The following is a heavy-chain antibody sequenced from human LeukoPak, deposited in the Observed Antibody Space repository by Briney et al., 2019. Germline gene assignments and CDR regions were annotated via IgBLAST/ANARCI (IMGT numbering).Heavy chain of an antibody. D-gene: IGHD2-2*03. J-gene: IGHJ3*02. CDR1: GYTFTGYY. Sequence: ASVKVSCKASGYTFTGYYMHWVRQAPGQGLEWMGWINPNSGGTNYAQKFQGRVTMTRDTSISTAYMELSRLRSDDTAVYYGARFSGYCSSTSCYMGQLEGAFDIWGQGTMVTVSS. CDR2: INPNSGGT. V-gene: IGHV1-2*02. CDR3: ARFSGYCSSTSCYMGQLEGAFDI.